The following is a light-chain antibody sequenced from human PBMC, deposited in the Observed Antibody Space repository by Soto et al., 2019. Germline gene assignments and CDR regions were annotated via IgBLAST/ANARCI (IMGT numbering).Light chain of an antibody. CDR2: DVS. Sequence: QSALTQPRSVSGSPGQSVTISCTGTSSDVGGYNYVSWYQQHPGKAPKLMIYDVSKRPSGVPDRFSGSKSGNTASLTISGLQAGDEADYYCCSYAGTYTLYVFGPGPTLTV. V-gene: IGLV2-11*01. CDR1: SSDVGGYNY. J-gene: IGLJ1*01. CDR3: CSYAGTYTLYV.